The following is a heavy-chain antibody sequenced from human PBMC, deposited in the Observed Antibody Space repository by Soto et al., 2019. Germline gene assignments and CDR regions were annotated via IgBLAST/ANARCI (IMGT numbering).Heavy chain of an antibody. D-gene: IGHD3-10*01. Sequence: ASVKVSCKASGYTFTGYYMHWVRQAPGQGLEWMGWINPNSGGTNYAQNFQGRVTMTRDTSISTAYTELSRLRSDDTAVYYCAKNLLVTMPDAFDIWGQGTMVTVSS. CDR3: AKNLLVTMPDAFDI. J-gene: IGHJ3*02. V-gene: IGHV1-2*02. CDR1: GYTFTGYY. CDR2: INPNSGGT.